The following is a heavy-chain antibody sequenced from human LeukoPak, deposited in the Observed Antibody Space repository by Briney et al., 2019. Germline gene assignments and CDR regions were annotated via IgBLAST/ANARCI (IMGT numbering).Heavy chain of an antibody. CDR3: ARGRWDCSSTSCYASDDYGDYGAFDI. J-gene: IGHJ3*02. CDR2: ISAYNGNT. CDR1: GYTFTSYG. Sequence: AAVKVSCKASGYTFTSYGISGVRQAPGQGLEWMGWISAYNGNTNYPQKLQGRVTMTTDTSTSTAYMELRSLRSDDTAVYYCARGRWDCSSTSCYASDDYGDYGAFDIWGQGTMVTVPS. D-gene: IGHD2-2*01. V-gene: IGHV1-18*01.